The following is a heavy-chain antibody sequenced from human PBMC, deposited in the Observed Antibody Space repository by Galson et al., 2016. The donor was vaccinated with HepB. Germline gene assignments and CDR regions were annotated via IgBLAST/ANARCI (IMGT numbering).Heavy chain of an antibody. V-gene: IGHV3-74*01. CDR3: ARENIFWSGYHNYYFEF. J-gene: IGHJ4*02. CDR1: GFAFGSHW. CDR2: INGDGTIT. Sequence: SLRLSCAASGFAFGSHWMHWVRQAPGKGLVWVSRINGDGTITDSADSVKGRFTISRDNAENTLYLQMNSLRVEDTAVYFCARENIFWSGYHNYYFEFWGQGTLATVSS. D-gene: IGHD3-3*01.